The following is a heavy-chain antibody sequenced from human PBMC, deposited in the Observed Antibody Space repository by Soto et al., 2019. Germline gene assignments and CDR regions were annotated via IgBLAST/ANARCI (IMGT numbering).Heavy chain of an antibody. D-gene: IGHD3-22*01. CDR3: ARAPYYYDSSGYYRYYYYGMDV. CDR1: GGSISSGGYS. V-gene: IGHV4-30-2*01. Sequence: QLQLQESGSGLVKPSQTLSLTCAVSGGSISSGGYSWSWIRQPPGKGLEWIGSIYHSGSTYYNPSLTSRVTISVYRSKNQFSLKLRSVTAADTAVYYCARAPYYYDSSGYYRYYYYGMDVWGQGTTVTVSS. J-gene: IGHJ6*02. CDR2: IYHSGST.